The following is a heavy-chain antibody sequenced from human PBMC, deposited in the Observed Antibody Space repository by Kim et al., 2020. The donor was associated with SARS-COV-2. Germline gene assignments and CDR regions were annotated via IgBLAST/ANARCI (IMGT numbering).Heavy chain of an antibody. D-gene: IGHD2-15*01. Sequence: YGESVKGRFTISRDNSNNTLYLHVNGLRAEDTALYYCARGNCRGGSCPPDYWGLGTLVTVSS. V-gene: IGHV3-33*01. CDR3: ARGNCRGGSCPPDY. J-gene: IGHJ4*02.